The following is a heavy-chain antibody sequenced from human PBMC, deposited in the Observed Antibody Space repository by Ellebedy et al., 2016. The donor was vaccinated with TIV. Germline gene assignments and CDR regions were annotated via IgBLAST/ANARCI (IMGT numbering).Heavy chain of an antibody. CDR3: TKDLTPGGADV. CDR2: IDQNGGEK. CDR1: GFTFSHYY. J-gene: IGHJ3*01. Sequence: GESLKISCAASGFTFSHYYMTWVRQAPGKGLEWVANIDQNGGEKSYVGSVKGRFTISRDNAKNSLYLQMNSLRTEDTALYYCTKDLTPGGADVWGQGTMVTVSS. D-gene: IGHD2-2*01. V-gene: IGHV3-7*03.